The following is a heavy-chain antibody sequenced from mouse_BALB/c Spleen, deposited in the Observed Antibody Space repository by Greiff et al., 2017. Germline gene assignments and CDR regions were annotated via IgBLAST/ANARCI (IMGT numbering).Heavy chain of an antibody. CDR3: ARSPYGNHYLDY. CDR2: ISYSGST. V-gene: IGHV3-8*02. Sequence: VQLKQSGPSLVKPSQTLSLTCSVTGDSITSGYWNWIRKFPGNKLEYMGYISYSGSTYYNPSLKSRISITRDTSKNQYYLQLNSVTTEDTATYYSARSPYGNHYLDYWGQGTTLTVSS. CDR1: GDSITSGY. J-gene: IGHJ2*01. D-gene: IGHD2-1*01.